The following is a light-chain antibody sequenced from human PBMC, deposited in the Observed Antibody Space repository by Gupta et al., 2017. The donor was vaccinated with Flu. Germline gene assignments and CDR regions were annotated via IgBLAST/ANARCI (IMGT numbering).Light chain of an antibody. V-gene: IGLV1-47*01. CDR3: ATWDDSLSSWV. Sequence: VTCSCSGSSSNMGKNYVYWYQQGPGTAPKLLFYRNYQRPSGVPDRFSASKSGTSASLAIGGLRSEDEADYYCATWDDSLSSWVFGGGTKLTVL. J-gene: IGLJ3*02. CDR1: SSNMGKNY. CDR2: RNY.